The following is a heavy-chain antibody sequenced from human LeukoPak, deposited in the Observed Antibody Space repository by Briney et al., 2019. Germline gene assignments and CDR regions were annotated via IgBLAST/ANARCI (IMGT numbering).Heavy chain of an antibody. CDR2: IYYTGPT. J-gene: IGHJ4*02. CDR1: GDSISSDY. Sequence: PSETLSLTCAVSGDSISSDYWSWVRQPPGKGLEWIGYIYYTGPTYYNPSLMGRVTISRDTSKNQFSLKLTSVTAADTAIYYCTRLSNGGTGGRLFDYWGQGTLVTVSS. V-gene: IGHV4-59*12. CDR3: TRLSNGGTGGRLFDY. D-gene: IGHD1-1*01.